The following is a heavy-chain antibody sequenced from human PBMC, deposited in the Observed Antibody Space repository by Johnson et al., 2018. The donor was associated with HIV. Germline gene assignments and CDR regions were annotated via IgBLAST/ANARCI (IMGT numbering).Heavy chain of an antibody. CDR2: ISYDGSNK. V-gene: IGHV3-30*04. CDR1: GFTFSSYV. J-gene: IGHJ3*02. Sequence: VHLVESGGGVVQPGRSLRLSCAASGFTFSSYVMHWARQAPGKGLEWVAVISYDGSNKYYADSVKGRFTISRDNSKNTLYLQINGLRAEDMAVYYCARDGPRRDAYDIWGQGTMVTVS. CDR3: ARDGPRRDAYDI.